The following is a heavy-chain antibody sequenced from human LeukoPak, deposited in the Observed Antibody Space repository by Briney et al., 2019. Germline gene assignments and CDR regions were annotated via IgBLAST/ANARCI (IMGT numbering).Heavy chain of an antibody. D-gene: IGHD6-6*01. V-gene: IGHV3-23*01. CDR3: VSSDREGYYYGMDV. CDR2: FSGSGGST. Sequence: GGSLRLSRAASGFTFSSYAMSWARQAPGKGLEWVSSFSGSGGSTYYADSVKGRFTISRDNSKSTLYLQMSSLRAEDTAVYYRVSSDREGYYYGMDVWGQGTTVTVSS. CDR1: GFTFSSYA. J-gene: IGHJ6*02.